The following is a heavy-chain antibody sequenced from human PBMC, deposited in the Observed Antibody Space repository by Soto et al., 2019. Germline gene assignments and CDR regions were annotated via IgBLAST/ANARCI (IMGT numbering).Heavy chain of an antibody. V-gene: IGHV1-18*01. CDR2: ISAYNGNT. Sequence: ASVKVSCKASGYTFTSYGISWVRQAPGQGLEWMGWISAYNGNTNYAQKLQGRVTMTTDTSTSTAYMELRSLRSDDTAVYYCAKKKTGRSFYYYYYMAVWGKGTTVTVSS. CDR3: AKKKTGRSFYYYYYMAV. CDR1: GYTFTSYG. J-gene: IGHJ6*03.